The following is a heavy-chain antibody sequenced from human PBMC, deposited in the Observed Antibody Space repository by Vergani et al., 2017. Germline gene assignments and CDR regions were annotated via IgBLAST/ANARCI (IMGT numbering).Heavy chain of an antibody. CDR3: ASKRGACRAAYCHSYDF. Sequence: QVQLQESGPGLVKPSETLSLTCTVSGNSVISTDYHLGWIRQPPGKGLEWIGSMDYSGSTSSNPSLESRISISFETPKNQFSLSLTTVTAADTAVYYCASKRGACRAAYCHSYDFWGPGTLVGVSS. J-gene: IGHJ4*02. CDR2: MDYSGST. CDR1: GNSVISTDYH. V-gene: IGHV4-39*01. D-gene: IGHD2-15*01.